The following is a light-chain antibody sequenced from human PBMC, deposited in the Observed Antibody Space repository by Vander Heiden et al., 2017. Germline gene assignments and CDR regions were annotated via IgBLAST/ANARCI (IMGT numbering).Light chain of an antibody. CDR1: SSDGGSYHL. J-gene: IGLJ3*02. CDR2: EVN. Sequence: QSSLTQPASVSGSPGQSITISCTGTSSDGGSYHLVSWYQQHPGKVPKLMIFEVNKRPSGVSNHFSGSKSGNTASLTISGLQAEDEADYYCCSYAGSSTWVFGEGTKLTVL. CDR3: CSYAGSSTWV. V-gene: IGLV2-23*02.